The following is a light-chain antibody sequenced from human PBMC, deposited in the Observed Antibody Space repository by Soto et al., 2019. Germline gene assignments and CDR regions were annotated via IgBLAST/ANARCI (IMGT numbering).Light chain of an antibody. Sequence: EIVLTQSPGTLSLSPGERATLSCRASQSVSSSYLAWYQQKPGQAPRLIMYGASSRATGIPDRLSGSGSGTDFTLTLSRLEPEDFAVYYCQQYNSPPYTFGQGTRLEIK. CDR2: GAS. CDR3: QQYNSPPYT. CDR1: QSVSSSY. V-gene: IGKV3-20*01. J-gene: IGKJ2*01.